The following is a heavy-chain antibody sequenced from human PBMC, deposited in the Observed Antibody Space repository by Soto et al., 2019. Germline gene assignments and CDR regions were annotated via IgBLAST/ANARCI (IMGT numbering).Heavy chain of an antibody. D-gene: IGHD3-3*01. Sequence: QVQLVQSGAEVKKPGASVKVSCKASGYTFTSYDINWVRQATGQGLEWMGWMNPNSGNTGYAQKFQGRVTMTSNTSISTAYMELSSLRSEDTAVYYCASGGRIFGVVIGNWFDPWGQGTLVTVSS. CDR1: GYTFTSYD. CDR2: MNPNSGNT. J-gene: IGHJ5*02. CDR3: ASGGRIFGVVIGNWFDP. V-gene: IGHV1-8*01.